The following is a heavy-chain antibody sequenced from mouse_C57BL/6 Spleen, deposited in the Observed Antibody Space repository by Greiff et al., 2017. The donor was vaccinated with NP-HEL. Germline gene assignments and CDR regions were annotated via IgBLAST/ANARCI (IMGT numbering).Heavy chain of an antibody. V-gene: IGHV1-81*01. CDR1: GYTFTSYG. J-gene: IGHJ3*01. D-gene: IGHD2-1*01. CDR3: ARSGKALDY. CDR2: IYPGSGST. Sequence: VQLQQPGAELARPGASVKLSCKASGYTFTSYGISWVKQRTGQGLEWIGVIYPGSGSTYYNEKFKGKATMTADKSSSTAYMELSSLTSEDSAVYYCARSGKALDYWGQGTLVTVSA.